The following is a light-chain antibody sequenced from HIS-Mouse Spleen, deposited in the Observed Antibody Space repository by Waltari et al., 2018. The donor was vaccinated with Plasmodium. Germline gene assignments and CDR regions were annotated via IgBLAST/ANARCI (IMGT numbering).Light chain of an antibody. CDR2: GAS. CDR1: QRVSSN. V-gene: IGKV3-15*01. J-gene: IGKJ3*01. Sequence: EIVMTPSPATLSVSPGERATFSCRASQRVSSNLAWYQQKPGQAPRLLIYGASTRATGIPARFSGSGSGTDFTLTISSLQSEDFAVYYCQQYNNWSFTFGPGTKVDIK. CDR3: QQYNNWSFT.